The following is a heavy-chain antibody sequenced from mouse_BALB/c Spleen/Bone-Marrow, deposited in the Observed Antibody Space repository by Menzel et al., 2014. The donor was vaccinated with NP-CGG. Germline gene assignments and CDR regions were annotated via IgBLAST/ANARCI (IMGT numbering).Heavy chain of an antibody. CDR3: ARGTTVVGDY. D-gene: IGHD1-1*01. CDR2: INPFNDGI. V-gene: IGHV1-14*01. Sequence: EVQLQQSGPELVKPGASVKMSCMASGYTFTSYVMHWVKQKPGQGLEWIGYINPFNDGIEYNGKFKVKATLTSDKSSSTAYMELSSLTSEDSAVYYCARGTTVVGDYWGQGTTLTISS. CDR1: GYTFTSYV. J-gene: IGHJ2*01.